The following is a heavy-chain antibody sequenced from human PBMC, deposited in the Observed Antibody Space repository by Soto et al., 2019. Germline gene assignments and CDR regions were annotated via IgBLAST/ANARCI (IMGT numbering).Heavy chain of an antibody. CDR3: ARVAACSGGSCYSYAFDI. CDR1: GYTFTSYG. V-gene: IGHV1-18*01. D-gene: IGHD2-15*01. CDR2: ISAYNGNT. Sequence: ASVKVSCKASGYTFTSYGISWVRQAPGQGLEWMGWISAYNGNTNYAQKLQGRVTMTTDTSTSTAYMELRSLRSDDTAVYYCARVAACSGGSCYSYAFDIWGQGTMVTVSS. J-gene: IGHJ3*02.